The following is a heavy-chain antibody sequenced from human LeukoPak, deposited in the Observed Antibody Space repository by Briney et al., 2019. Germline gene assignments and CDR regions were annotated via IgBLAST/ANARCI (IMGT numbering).Heavy chain of an antibody. V-gene: IGHV4-34*01. CDR2: INHSGST. Sequence: SETLSLTCAVYGGSFSGYYWSWIRQPPGKGLEWIGEINHSGSTNYNPSLKSRVTISVDTSTNQFSLKLNSVTAADTAVYYCARVGATVFTGGSQDYWGQGTLVTVSS. J-gene: IGHJ4*02. CDR3: ARVGATVFTGGSQDY. CDR1: GGSFSGYY. D-gene: IGHD1-26*01.